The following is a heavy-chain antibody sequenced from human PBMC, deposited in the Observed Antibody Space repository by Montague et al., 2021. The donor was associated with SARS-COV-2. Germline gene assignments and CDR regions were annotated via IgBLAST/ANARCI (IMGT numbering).Heavy chain of an antibody. D-gene: IGHD6-13*01. CDR1: GGSIGSYY. J-gene: IGHJ6*02. CDR3: ARAGQQLARYYYYGMDV. V-gene: IGHV4-59*01. Sequence: SETLSLTCTVSGGSIGSYYWSWIRQPPGKGLELIGYIYYSGSTNYNPSLKSRVTISVDTSKNQFSLKLSSVTAADTAVYDCARAGQQLARYYYYGMDVWGQGTPVTVSS. CDR2: IYYSGST.